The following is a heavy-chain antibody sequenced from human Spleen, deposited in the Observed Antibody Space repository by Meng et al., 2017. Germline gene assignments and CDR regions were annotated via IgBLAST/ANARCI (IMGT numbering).Heavy chain of an antibody. Sequence: GESLKISCAASGFTFSSYEMNWVRQAPGKGLEWVSAISGSGGSTYYADSVKGRFTISRDNSKNTLYLQMNSLRAEDTAVYYCAKDLSPRYYDFWSGYGYYYYGMDVWGQGTTVTVSS. J-gene: IGHJ6*02. CDR3: AKDLSPRYYDFWSGYGYYYYGMDV. D-gene: IGHD3-3*01. CDR1: GFTFSSYE. V-gene: IGHV3-23*01. CDR2: ISGSGGST.